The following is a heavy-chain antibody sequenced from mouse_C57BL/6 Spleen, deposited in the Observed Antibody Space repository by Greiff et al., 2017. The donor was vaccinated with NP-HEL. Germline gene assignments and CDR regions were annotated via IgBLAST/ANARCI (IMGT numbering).Heavy chain of an antibody. Sequence: ESGPGLVKPSQSLSLTCSVTGYSITSGYYWNWIRQFPGNKLEWMGYISYDGSNNYNPSLKNRISITRDTSKNQFFLKLNSVTTEDTATYYCARVVGRWYFDVWGTGTTVTVSS. D-gene: IGHD1-1*02. J-gene: IGHJ1*03. CDR3: ARVVGRWYFDV. CDR2: ISYDGSN. V-gene: IGHV3-6*01. CDR1: GYSITSGYY.